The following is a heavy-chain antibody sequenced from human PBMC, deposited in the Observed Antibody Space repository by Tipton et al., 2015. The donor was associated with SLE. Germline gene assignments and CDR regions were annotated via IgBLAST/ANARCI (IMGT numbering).Heavy chain of an antibody. V-gene: IGHV4-59*11. CDR1: GGSISSHY. D-gene: IGHD2-21*02. CDR2: IYYSGST. CDR3: ARADGGDYYGFDY. J-gene: IGHJ4*02. Sequence: TLSLTCTVSGGSISSHYWSWIRQPPGKGLEWIGYIYYSGSTNYNPSLKSRVTISVDTSKNQFSLKLSSVTAADTAVYFCARADGGDYYGFDYWGQGTLVTVSS.